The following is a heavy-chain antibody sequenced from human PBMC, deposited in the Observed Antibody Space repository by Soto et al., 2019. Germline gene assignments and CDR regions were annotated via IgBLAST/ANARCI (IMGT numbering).Heavy chain of an antibody. CDR1: GFSLSTSGVG. Sequence: SGPTLVNPTQTLTLTCTFSGFSLSTSGVGVGWIRQPPGKALEWPALIYWDDDKRYSPSLKSRLTITKDTSKNQVVLTMTNMDPVDTATYYCARLYDSSGYYYIPFDYWGQGTLVTVSS. V-gene: IGHV2-5*02. J-gene: IGHJ4*02. CDR3: ARLYDSSGYYYIPFDY. D-gene: IGHD3-22*01. CDR2: IYWDDDK.